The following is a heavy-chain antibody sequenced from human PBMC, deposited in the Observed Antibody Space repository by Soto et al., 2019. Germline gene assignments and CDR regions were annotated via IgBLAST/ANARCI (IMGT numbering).Heavy chain of an antibody. CDR3: AKTIAARRYYYYGMEV. J-gene: IGHJ6*02. D-gene: IGHD6-6*01. V-gene: IGHV3-23*01. CDR1: GFTFSSYA. Sequence: GGSLRLSCAASGFTFSSYAMSWVRQAPGKGLEWVSAISGSGGSTYYADSVKGRFTISRDNSKNTLYLQMNSLRAEDTAVYYCAKTIAARRYYYYGMEVWGQGTTVTVSS. CDR2: ISGSGGST.